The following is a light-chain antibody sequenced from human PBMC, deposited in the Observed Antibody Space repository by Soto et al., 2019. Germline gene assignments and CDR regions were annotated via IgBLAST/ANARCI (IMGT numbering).Light chain of an antibody. CDR2: GAS. CDR3: QQYGSSPLYT. V-gene: IGKV3-20*01. J-gene: IGKJ2*01. Sequence: EIVLTQSPGTLSLSPGERATLSCRASQSVSSSYLAWYQQKPGQAPRLLIYGASTRATGIPDRFSGSGSGTDFTLTISRLEPEDFALYYCQQYGSSPLYTFGQGTKVEIK. CDR1: QSVSSSY.